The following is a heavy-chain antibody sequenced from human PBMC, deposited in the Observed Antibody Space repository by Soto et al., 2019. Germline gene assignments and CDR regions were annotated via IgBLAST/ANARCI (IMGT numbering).Heavy chain of an antibody. CDR2: ISPSDDST. CDR1: TDSFTSCF. CDR3: GRNKSEFVDL. Sequence: QAHLEQSGAEVKKPGASVRLSCRASTDSFTSCFIHWVRQAPGQGLEWMGMISPSDDSTNYAENFQGRVTMTRDTSTETVYMEVTSLRPEDTAVYYCGRNKSEFVDLWGQGTTVFVSS. V-gene: IGHV1-46*03. J-gene: IGHJ6*02.